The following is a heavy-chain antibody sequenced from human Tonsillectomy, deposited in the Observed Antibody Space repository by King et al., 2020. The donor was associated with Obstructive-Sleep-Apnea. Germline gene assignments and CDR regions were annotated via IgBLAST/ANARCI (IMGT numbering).Heavy chain of an antibody. J-gene: IGHJ3*02. Sequence: VQLVESGGGLVQPGGSLRLSCAASGFIFSRYSINWVRQAPGKGLEWVSYIGLRGSYINHAASVRGRVTISRDNAKNSLYLEMDRLKVEDTAVYYCARDSGWASYIWGQGTMVTVS. CDR1: GFIFSRYS. CDR2: IGLRGSYI. D-gene: IGHD3-10*01. CDR3: ARDSGWASYI. V-gene: IGHV3-48*04.